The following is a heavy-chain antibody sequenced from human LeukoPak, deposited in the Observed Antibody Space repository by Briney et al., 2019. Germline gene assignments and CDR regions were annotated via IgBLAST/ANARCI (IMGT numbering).Heavy chain of an antibody. D-gene: IGHD3-22*01. CDR2: INSNGDDT. CDR3: ARNTSGYDY. CDR1: GFTFSHYS. V-gene: IGHV3-64*01. Sequence: GGSLRLSCAASGFTFSHYSMHWVRQAPGKGLEYVSAINSNGDDTYYANSVKGRFTISRDNAKNSLYLQMNSLRGEDTAVYYCARNTSGYDYWGQGTLVTVSS. J-gene: IGHJ4*02.